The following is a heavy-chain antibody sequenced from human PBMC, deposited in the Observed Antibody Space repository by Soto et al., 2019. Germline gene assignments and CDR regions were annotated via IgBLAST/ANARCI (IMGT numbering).Heavy chain of an antibody. CDR3: AKDRGIAVAGRYDAFDI. D-gene: IGHD6-19*01. CDR1: GFTFSSYG. Sequence: GGSLRLSCAASGFTFSSYGMHWVRQAPGKGLEWVAVISYDGSNKYYADSVKGRFTISRDNSKNTLYLQMNSLRAEDTAVYYCAKDRGIAVAGRYDAFDIWGQGTMVTVSS. V-gene: IGHV3-30*18. J-gene: IGHJ3*02. CDR2: ISYDGSNK.